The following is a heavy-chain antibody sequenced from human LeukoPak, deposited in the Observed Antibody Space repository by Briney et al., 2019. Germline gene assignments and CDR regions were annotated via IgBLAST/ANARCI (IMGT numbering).Heavy chain of an antibody. Sequence: GGSLRLSCAASGFTFSTYNMNWVRQAPGKGLEWVSSITSSSSYTFYADSVKGRFTISRDNSKNTLYLQMNSLRAEDTAVYYCAKDASPYSSSWYWFDPWGQGTLVTVSS. CDR1: GFTFSTYN. CDR3: AKDASPYSSSWYWFDP. V-gene: IGHV3-21*01. J-gene: IGHJ5*02. CDR2: ITSSSSYT. D-gene: IGHD6-13*01.